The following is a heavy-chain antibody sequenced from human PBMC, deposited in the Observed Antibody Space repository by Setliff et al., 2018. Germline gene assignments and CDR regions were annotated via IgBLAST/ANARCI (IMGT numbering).Heavy chain of an antibody. D-gene: IGHD3-10*01. CDR2: IYYSGST. CDR3: ARAEYYYGSGSFHPYYMDV. J-gene: IGHJ6*03. V-gene: IGHV4-39*07. CDR1: GGSISSSSYY. Sequence: PSETLSLTCTVSGGSISSSSYYWGWIRQPPGEGLEWIGSIYYSGSTYYNPSLKSRVTISVDTSKNQFSLKLSSVTAADTAVYYCARAEYYYGSGSFHPYYMDVWGQGTTVTVSS.